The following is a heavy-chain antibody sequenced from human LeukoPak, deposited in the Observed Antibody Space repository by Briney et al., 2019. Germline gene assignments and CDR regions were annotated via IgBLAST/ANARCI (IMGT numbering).Heavy chain of an antibody. CDR3: ASEIVVVPAATDWIDY. J-gene: IGHJ4*02. CDR2: INSDGSST. V-gene: IGHV3-74*01. Sequence: PGGSLRLSCAASGFTFSSYWMHWVRQAPGKGLVWVSRINSDGSSTSYADSVKGRFTISRDNAKNSLYPQMNSLRAEDTAVYYCASEIVVVPAATDWIDYWGQGTLVTVSS. CDR1: GFTFSSYW. D-gene: IGHD2-2*01.